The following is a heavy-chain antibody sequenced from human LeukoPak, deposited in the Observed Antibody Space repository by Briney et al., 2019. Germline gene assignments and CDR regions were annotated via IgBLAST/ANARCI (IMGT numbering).Heavy chain of an antibody. D-gene: IGHD2-15*01. CDR2: IYTRGST. CDR3: ARGRYCSADICSGGDAFDI. V-gene: IGHV4-4*07. J-gene: IGHJ3*02. CDR1: GGIINNYY. Sequence: SETLSLTCTVSGGIINNYYWSWIRQPAGKGLEWIGGIYTRGSTNYNPSLKSRVTMSVDTSRNQFSLKLSSVTAADTAVYYCARGRYCSADICSGGDAFDIWGQGTMVSVSS.